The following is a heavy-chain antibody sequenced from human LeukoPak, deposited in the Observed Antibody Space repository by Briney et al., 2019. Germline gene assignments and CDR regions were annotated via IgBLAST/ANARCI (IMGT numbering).Heavy chain of an antibody. Sequence: PGGSLRLSCSASGFTFSNYEMNWVRQAPGKGLEWVSMITSSGSTRYYADSVKGRFTISRDNAKNSLYLQMNSLRAEDTAVYYCARLFDLWGQGTMVTVSS. J-gene: IGHJ3*01. V-gene: IGHV3-48*03. CDR2: ITSSGSTR. CDR1: GFTFSNYE. CDR3: ARLFDL.